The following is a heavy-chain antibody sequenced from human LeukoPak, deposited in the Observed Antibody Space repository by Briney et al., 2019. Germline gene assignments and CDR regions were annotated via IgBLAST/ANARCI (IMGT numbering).Heavy chain of an antibody. CDR2: INNDGSGT. D-gene: IGHD4-11*01. Sequence: QTGGSLRLSCAASGFSFSTTWMHWVRQVPGKGLVWVSLINNDGSGTGFADSVKGRFTISRDNAKNTLYLQMNSLRAEDTAVYYCARDNYYRLDFWGQGALVTVSS. CDR3: ARDNYYRLDF. J-gene: IGHJ4*02. V-gene: IGHV3-74*01. CDR1: GFSFSTTW.